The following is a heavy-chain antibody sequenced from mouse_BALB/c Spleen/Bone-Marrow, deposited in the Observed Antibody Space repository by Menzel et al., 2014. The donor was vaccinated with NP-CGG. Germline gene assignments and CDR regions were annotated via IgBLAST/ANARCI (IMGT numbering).Heavy chain of an antibody. CDR3: ARMGRLRRGDY. J-gene: IGHJ2*01. CDR1: GYAFSSSW. Sequence: QVQLQQSGPELVKPGASVKISCKASGYAFSSSWMNWVKQRPGQGLEWIGRIYPGDGDTNYNGKFKGKATLTADKSSSTAYMQLSSLTSVDSAVYFCARMGRLRRGDYWGQGTTLTASS. D-gene: IGHD2-4*01. CDR2: IYPGDGDT. V-gene: IGHV1-82*01.